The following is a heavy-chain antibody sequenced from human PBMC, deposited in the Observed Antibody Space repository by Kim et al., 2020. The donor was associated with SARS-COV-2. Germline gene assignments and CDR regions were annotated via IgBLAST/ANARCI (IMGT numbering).Heavy chain of an antibody. J-gene: IGHJ6*03. D-gene: IGHD2-2*01. V-gene: IGHV3-21*01. Sequence: GGSLRLSCAASGFTFSSYSMNWVRQAPGKGLEWVSSISSSSSYIYYADSVKGRFTISRDNAKNSLYLQMNSLRAEDTAVYYCARDAYCSSTSGYYYYYMDVWGKGTTVTVSS. CDR3: ARDAYCSSTSGYYYYYMDV. CDR2: ISSSSSYI. CDR1: GFTFSSYS.